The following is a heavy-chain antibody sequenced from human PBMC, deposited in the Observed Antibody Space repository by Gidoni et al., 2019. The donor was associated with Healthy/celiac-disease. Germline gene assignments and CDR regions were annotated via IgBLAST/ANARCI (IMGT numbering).Heavy chain of an antibody. J-gene: IGHJ4*02. Sequence: QVQLQQWGAGLLKPSETLSLTCAVYGGSFSGYYWSWIRQPPGKGLEWIGEINHSGSTNYNPSLKSRVTISVDTSKNQFSLKLSSVTAADTAVYYCARVGRGYSYGYYYWGQGTLVTVSS. CDR2: INHSGST. CDR3: ARVGRGYSYGYYY. V-gene: IGHV4-34*01. CDR1: GGSFSGYY. D-gene: IGHD5-18*01.